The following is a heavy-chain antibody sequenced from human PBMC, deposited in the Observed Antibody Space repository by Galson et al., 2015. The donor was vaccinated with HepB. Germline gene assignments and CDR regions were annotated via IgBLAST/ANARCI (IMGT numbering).Heavy chain of an antibody. J-gene: IGHJ4*02. CDR2: INPNSGGT. CDR3: ARSWGPSYYDILTGYYNGYFDY. Sequence: SVKVSCKASGYTFTGYHMHWVRQAPGQGLEWMGRINPNSGGTNYAQKFQGRVTMTRDTSISTAYMELSRLRSDDTAVYYCARSWGPSYYDILTGYYNGYFDYWGQGTLVTVSS. D-gene: IGHD3-9*01. CDR1: GYTFTGYH. V-gene: IGHV1-2*06.